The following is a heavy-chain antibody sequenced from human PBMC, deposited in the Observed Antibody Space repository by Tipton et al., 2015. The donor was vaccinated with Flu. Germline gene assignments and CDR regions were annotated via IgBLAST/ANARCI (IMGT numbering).Heavy chain of an antibody. V-gene: IGHV4-39*07. J-gene: IGHJ1*01. CDR1: GDSISRRSYY. Sequence: TLSLTCTVSGDSISRRSYYWGWIRQPPGKGLEWIGNIYNSGSTYYNPSLKSRVTISIDTSKNQFSLRLYSVTAADPAVYFCAREKDSRGSEYFQQWGQGTLVIVSS. CDR3: AREKDSRGSEYFQQ. CDR2: IYNSGST. D-gene: IGHD6-19*01.